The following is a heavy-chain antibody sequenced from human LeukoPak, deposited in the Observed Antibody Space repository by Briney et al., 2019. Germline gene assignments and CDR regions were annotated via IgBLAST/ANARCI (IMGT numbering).Heavy chain of an antibody. CDR2: IIPIFGTA. J-gene: IGHJ6*02. V-gene: IGHV1-69*13. CDR1: GGTFSSYA. Sequence: ASVKVSCKASGGTFSSYAISWVRQAPGQGLEWMGGIIPIFGTANYAQKFQGRVTITADESTSTAYMELSSLRSEDTAVYYCARWISDYSNYYYYGMDVWGQGTTVTVS. CDR3: ARWISDYSNYYYYGMDV. D-gene: IGHD4-11*01.